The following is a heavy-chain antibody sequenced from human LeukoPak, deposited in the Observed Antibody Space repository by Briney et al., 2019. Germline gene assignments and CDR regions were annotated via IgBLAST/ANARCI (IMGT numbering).Heavy chain of an antibody. CDR2: ISSSGSTI. CDR1: GFTFSDYY. J-gene: IGHJ3*02. Sequence: GGSLRLSCAASGFTFSDYYMSWIRQAPGKGLEWVSYISSSGSTIYYADSVKGRFTISRDNAKNSLYLQMNSLRAEDTAVYYCARDNIVGRDSTAFDIWGQGTMVTVSS. D-gene: IGHD2-21*01. CDR3: ARDNIVGRDSTAFDI. V-gene: IGHV3-11*04.